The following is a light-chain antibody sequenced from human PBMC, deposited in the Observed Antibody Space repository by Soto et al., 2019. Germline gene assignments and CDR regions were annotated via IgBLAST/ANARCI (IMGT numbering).Light chain of an antibody. V-gene: IGLV1-44*01. CDR3: AAWGASLNGWV. CDR1: SSNIGSNT. Sequence: QSVLTQPPSASGTPGQRVTIPCSGSSSNIGSNTVNWYQQLPGTAPKLLIYSNNQRPSGVPDRFSGSKSGTSASLAISGLQSEDEADYYCAAWGASLNGWVFGGGTKLTV. CDR2: SNN. J-gene: IGLJ3*02.